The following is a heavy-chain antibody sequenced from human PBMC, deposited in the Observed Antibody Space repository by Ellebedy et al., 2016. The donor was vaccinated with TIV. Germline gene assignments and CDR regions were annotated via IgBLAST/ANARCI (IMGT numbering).Heavy chain of an antibody. D-gene: IGHD1-7*01. CDR2: ITRDGRTT. CDR3: VSEASIGGTVFFDY. Sequence: GESLKISCRTSGFTFTGHYMNWVRQAPGKGLVWVSRITRDGRTTDYADSVKGRFTISRDDAENTVYLHMSSLRDEDTAVYFCVSEASIGGTVFFDYWGQGALVTVSS. J-gene: IGHJ4*02. CDR1: GFTFTGHY. V-gene: IGHV3-74*01.